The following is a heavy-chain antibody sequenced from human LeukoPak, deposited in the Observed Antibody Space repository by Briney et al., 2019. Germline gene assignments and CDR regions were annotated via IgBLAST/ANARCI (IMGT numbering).Heavy chain of an antibody. V-gene: IGHV3-7*01. CDR2: IKQDGSEK. Sequence: GGSLRLSCAASGFTFSSYWMNWVRQAPGKGLEWVANIKQDGSEKYYVDSVKGRFTISRDNAKNSLYLQMNSLRAEDTAVYYCAKSPGDYVWGSYLDYWGQGTLVTVSS. CDR1: GFTFSSYW. D-gene: IGHD3-16*01. CDR3: AKSPGDYVWGSYLDY. J-gene: IGHJ4*02.